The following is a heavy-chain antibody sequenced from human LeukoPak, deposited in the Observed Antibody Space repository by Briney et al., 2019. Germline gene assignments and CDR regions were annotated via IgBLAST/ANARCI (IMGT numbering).Heavy chain of an antibody. J-gene: IGHJ4*02. D-gene: IGHD6-19*01. CDR2: INHGGSDT. Sequence: PGGSLRLSCAASGFTFKLYWMHWVRQVPGRGPVWVSRINHGGSDTIYADSVRGRFTISRDDAKNTLYLQMNNLRAEDTAVYYCAKDLLGIAVAGIFDYWGQGTLVTVSS. CDR3: AKDLLGIAVAGIFDY. V-gene: IGHV3-74*01. CDR1: GFTFKLYW.